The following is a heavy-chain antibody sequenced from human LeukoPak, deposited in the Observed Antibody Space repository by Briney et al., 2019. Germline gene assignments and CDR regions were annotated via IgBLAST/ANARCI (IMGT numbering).Heavy chain of an antibody. V-gene: IGHV3-23*01. CDR2: ISGSGGST. D-gene: IGHD2-2*02. J-gene: IGHJ4*02. CDR3: ARDNTPYY. CDR1: GFTFSSYS. Sequence: PGGSLRLSCAASGFTFSSYSMNWVRQAPGKGLEWVSAISGSGGSTYYADSVKGRFTISRDNSKNTLYLQMNSLRTEDTAVYYCARDNTPYYWGQGTLVTVSS.